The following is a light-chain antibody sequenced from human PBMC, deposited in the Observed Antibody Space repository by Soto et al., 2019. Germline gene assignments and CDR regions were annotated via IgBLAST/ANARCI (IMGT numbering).Light chain of an antibody. CDR3: SSYAGVYTPYV. Sequence: QSVLTQPRSVSGSPGQSVTISCTGSRSDVGGYDYVSWYQQYPGKAPKVIIFDVSERPSGVPDRFSGSKSGNTATLTISGLQADDEADYYCSSYAGVYTPYVFGTGTKLTVL. J-gene: IGLJ1*01. CDR2: DVS. CDR1: RSDVGGYDY. V-gene: IGLV2-11*01.